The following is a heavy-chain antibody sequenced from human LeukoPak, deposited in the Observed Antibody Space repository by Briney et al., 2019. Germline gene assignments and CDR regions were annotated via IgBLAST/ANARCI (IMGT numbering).Heavy chain of an antibody. CDR1: GFTFSSYA. D-gene: IGHD3-10*01. Sequence: PGGSLRLSRAASGFTFSSYAMSWVRQAPGKGLEWVSAISGSGGSTYYADSVKGRFTISRDNSKNTLYLQMNSLRAEDTAVYYCAKAREGSGSYFDYWGQGTLVTVSS. J-gene: IGHJ4*02. CDR3: AKAREGSGSYFDY. CDR2: ISGSGGST. V-gene: IGHV3-23*01.